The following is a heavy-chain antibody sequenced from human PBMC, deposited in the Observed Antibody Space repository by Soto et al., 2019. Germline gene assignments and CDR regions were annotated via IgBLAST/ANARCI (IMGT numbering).Heavy chain of an antibody. CDR1: GDSISSSNYF. CDR3: ARRYGGNFDY. Sequence: SETLSLTCTVSGDSISSSNYFWGWIRQPPGKGLEWIGTIFYSGSTYYNPSLKSRVTISVDTSKNQFSLKLTSVTAADTALYYCARRYGGNFDYWGQGTLVTVSS. CDR2: IFYSGST. J-gene: IGHJ4*02. V-gene: IGHV4-39*01. D-gene: IGHD1-26*01.